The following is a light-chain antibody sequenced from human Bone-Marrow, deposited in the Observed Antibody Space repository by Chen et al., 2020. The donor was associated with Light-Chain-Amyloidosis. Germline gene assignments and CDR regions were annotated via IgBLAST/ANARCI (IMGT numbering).Light chain of an antibody. CDR2: DDS. CDR3: QVYDSSSDHAWV. J-gene: IGLJ3*02. Sequence: SYVLTQAPSVSVAPGQTARITCGGQNIAAKSVHWYQQRPGQAPVLVLYDDSDRPSGIPARFSGSNSGNTAALTISRVEAGDEADYYCQVYDSSSDHAWVFGGGTRLSVL. CDR1: NIAAKS. V-gene: IGLV3-21*02.